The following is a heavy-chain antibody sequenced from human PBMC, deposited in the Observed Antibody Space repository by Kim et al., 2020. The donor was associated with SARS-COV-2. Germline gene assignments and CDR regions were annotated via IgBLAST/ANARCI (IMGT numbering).Heavy chain of an antibody. Sequence: YANPGKGQVTISRANDKNTLYLQMNSLRAEDTAVYYCARIPGIAAAGIDYWGQGTLVTVSS. V-gene: IGHV3-30*01. D-gene: IGHD6-13*01. J-gene: IGHJ4*02. CDR3: ARIPGIAAAGIDY.